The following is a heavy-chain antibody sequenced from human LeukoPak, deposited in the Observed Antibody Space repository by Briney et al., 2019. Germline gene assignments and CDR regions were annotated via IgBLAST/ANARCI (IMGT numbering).Heavy chain of an antibody. V-gene: IGHV3-7*04. CDR1: GGSFSGYY. CDR2: IKQDGSEK. CDR3: ARARAAPLGAAEYFQH. J-gene: IGHJ1*01. Sequence: ETLSLTCAVYGGSFSGYYWSWIRQPPGKGLEWVANIKQDGSEKYYVDSVKGRFTISRDNAKNSLYLQMNSLRAEDTAVYYCARARAAPLGAAEYFQHWGQGTLVTVSS. D-gene: IGHD3-10*01.